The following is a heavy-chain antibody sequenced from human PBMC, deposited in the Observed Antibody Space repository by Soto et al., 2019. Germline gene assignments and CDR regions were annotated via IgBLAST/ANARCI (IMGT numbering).Heavy chain of an antibody. V-gene: IGHV3-15*07. J-gene: IGHJ4*02. CDR2: IKSKTDGGTT. D-gene: IGHD3-22*01. CDR3: TTEYYYDSSGYYYSFDY. CDR1: GFTFSNAW. Sequence: EVQLVESGGGLVKPGGSLRLSCAASGFTFSNAWMNWVRQAPGKGLEWVGRIKSKTDGGTTDYAAPVKGRFTISRDDSQNTLYLQMNSLKTEDTAVYYCTTEYYYDSSGYYYSFDYWGQGTLVTVSS.